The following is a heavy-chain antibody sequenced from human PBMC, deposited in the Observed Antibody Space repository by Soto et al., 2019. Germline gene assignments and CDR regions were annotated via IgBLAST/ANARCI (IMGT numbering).Heavy chain of an antibody. D-gene: IGHD2-15*01. J-gene: IGHJ6*02. Sequence: GGSLRLSCAASGFTFSTYWMTWVRQAPGKGLEWVANIKQDGSERYYVDSVKGRFTISRDNAKNSLYLQMNSLRAEDAALYYCARVYCGGDSCYPGRNMDVWGQGTTVTVSS. CDR1: GFTFSTYW. CDR2: IKQDGSER. V-gene: IGHV3-7*04. CDR3: ARVYCGGDSCYPGRNMDV.